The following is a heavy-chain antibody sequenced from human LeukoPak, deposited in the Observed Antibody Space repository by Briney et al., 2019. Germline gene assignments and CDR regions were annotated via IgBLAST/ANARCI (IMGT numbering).Heavy chain of an antibody. J-gene: IGHJ4*02. CDR3: ARDVNSGSYLDY. Sequence: GGPLRLSCAASGFTFSDYYMSWIRQAPGKGLEWVSYISSSSSFTNYADSVEGRFTISRDNAKNSLYLQMNSLRAEDTAVYYCARDVNSGSYLDYWGQGTLVTVSS. CDR1: GFTFSDYY. D-gene: IGHD1-26*01. V-gene: IGHV3-11*05. CDR2: ISSSSSFT.